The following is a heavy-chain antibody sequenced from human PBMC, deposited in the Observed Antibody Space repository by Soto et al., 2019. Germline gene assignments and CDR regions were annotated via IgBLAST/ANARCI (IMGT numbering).Heavy chain of an antibody. J-gene: IGHJ5*01. CDR1: GGSFTDYS. Sequence: SETLSLTCTVSGGSFTDYSWVWIRQSAGKGLEWIGRIFRSGSTNYNPSLKGRITMSLDTSKNQFSLKLNSATATDTAVYFCARDLGVVVTADYWFDPYGQVILVTVAS. V-gene: IGHV4-4*07. CDR2: IFRSGST. D-gene: IGHD2-21*02. CDR3: ARDLGVVVTADYWFDP.